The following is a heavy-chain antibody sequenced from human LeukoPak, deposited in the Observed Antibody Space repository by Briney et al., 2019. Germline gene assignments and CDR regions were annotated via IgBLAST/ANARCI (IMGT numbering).Heavy chain of an antibody. D-gene: IGHD3-10*01. CDR2: IYYSGST. J-gene: IGHJ6*02. Sequence: TSETLSLTCTVSGGSISSGGYYWSWIRQHPGKGLEGIGYIYYSGSTNYNPSLKSRVTISVDTSKNQFSLKLSSVTAADTAVYYCARDPLWFGEQYYYGMDVWGQGTTVTVSS. V-gene: IGHV4-61*08. CDR3: ARDPLWFGEQYYYGMDV. CDR1: GGSISSGGYY.